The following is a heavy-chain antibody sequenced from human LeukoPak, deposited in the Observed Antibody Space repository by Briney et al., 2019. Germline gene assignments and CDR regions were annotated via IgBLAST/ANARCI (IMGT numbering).Heavy chain of an antibody. J-gene: IGHJ3*02. CDR3: AKDWLRYKGIHDAFDI. CDR1: GFTFSSYA. V-gene: IGHV3-23*01. CDR2: ITGSGGST. Sequence: PGGSLRLSCAASGFTFSSYAMSWVRQAPGKGLEWVSAITGSGGSTYYADSVKGRFTISRDNSKNTLYLQMNSLRAEDTAVYYCAKDWLRYKGIHDAFDIWGQGTMVTVSS. D-gene: IGHD1-14*01.